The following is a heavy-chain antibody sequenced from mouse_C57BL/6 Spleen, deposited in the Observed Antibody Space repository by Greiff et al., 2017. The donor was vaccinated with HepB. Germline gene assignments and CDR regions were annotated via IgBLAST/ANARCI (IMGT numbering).Heavy chain of an antibody. D-gene: IGHD2-4*01. CDR1: GYTFTSYG. CDR2: IYPRSGNT. J-gene: IGHJ4*01. CDR3: ATGPYYDYDDYAMDY. Sequence: QVQLQQSGAELARPGASVKLSCKASGYTFTSYGISWVKQRTGQGLEWIGEIYPRSGNTYYNEKFKGKATLTADKSSSTAYMELRSLTSEDSAVYFCATGPYYDYDDYAMDYWGQGTSVTVSS. V-gene: IGHV1-81*01.